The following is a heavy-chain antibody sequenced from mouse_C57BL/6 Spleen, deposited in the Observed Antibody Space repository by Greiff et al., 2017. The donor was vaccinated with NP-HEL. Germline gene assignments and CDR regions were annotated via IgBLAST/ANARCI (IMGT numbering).Heavy chain of an antibody. J-gene: IGHJ3*01. CDR3: ARDWEGWFAY. CDR1: GYSITSGYY. V-gene: IGHV3-6*01. CDR2: ISYDGSN. Sequence: ESGPGLVKPSQSLSLTCSVTGYSITSGYYWNWIRQFPGNKLEWMGYISYDGSNNYNPSLKNRISITRDTSKNQFFLKLNSVTTEDTATYYCARDWEGWFAYWGQGTLVTVSA. D-gene: IGHD4-1*01.